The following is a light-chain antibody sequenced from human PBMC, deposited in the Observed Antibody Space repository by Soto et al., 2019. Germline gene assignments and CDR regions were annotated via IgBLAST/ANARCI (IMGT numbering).Light chain of an antibody. V-gene: IGLV2-8*01. J-gene: IGLJ3*02. CDR3: SSYVGNNNLV. Sequence: QSVMTQPPSASGSPGQSVTISCTGTFNDVGGYNYVSWYQQHPGKAPKVIIYEVYKRRSGDPDRFSGSKSGKTASLTVSGLQADDEADYYCSSYVGNNNLVFGGGTKLTVL. CDR1: FNDVGGYNY. CDR2: EVY.